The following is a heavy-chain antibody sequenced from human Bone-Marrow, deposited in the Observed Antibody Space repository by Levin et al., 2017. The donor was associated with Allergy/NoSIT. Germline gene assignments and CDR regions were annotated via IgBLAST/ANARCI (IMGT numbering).Heavy chain of an antibody. CDR3: ARVRHSGPPDLYFYGLDV. Sequence: SVKVTCKASGDSFRNSGISWVRLAPGQGLEWMGGITPLYGTPNYAQKFQDRLSITADISTKTAYLELSSLRSEDTALYYCARVRHSGPPDLYFYGLDVWGQGTTVTVSS. J-gene: IGHJ6*02. D-gene: IGHD6-19*01. CDR1: GDSFRNSG. CDR2: ITPLYGTP. V-gene: IGHV1-69*06.